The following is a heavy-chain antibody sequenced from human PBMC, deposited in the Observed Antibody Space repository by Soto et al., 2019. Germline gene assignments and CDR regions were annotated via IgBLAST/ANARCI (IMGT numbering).Heavy chain of an antibody. CDR2: ISSSSSYI. CDR3: ASGRFRLVSLEY. Sequence: GGSLRLSCAASGFTFSSYSMNWVRQAPGKGLEWVSSISSSSSYIYYADSVKGRFTISRDNAKNSLYLQMNSLRAEDTAVYYCASGRFRLVSLEYWGQGTLVTVS. D-gene: IGHD2-15*01. J-gene: IGHJ4*02. CDR1: GFTFSSYS. V-gene: IGHV3-21*01.